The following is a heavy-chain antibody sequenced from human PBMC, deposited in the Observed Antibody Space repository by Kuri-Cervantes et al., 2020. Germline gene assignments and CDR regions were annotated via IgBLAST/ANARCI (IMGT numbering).Heavy chain of an antibody. Sequence: GESLKISCAASGFTFYRFSMSWVRQAPGKGLVWVSRIKPDEVTTTYADSVKGRFTISRDNAKNTVYLQMNSLRAEDTAVYYCVRAGPTAWFDPWGEGTLVTVSS. CDR2: IKPDEVTT. CDR1: GFTFYRFS. CDR3: VRAGPTAWFDP. V-gene: IGHV3-74*01. D-gene: IGHD4-11*01. J-gene: IGHJ5*02.